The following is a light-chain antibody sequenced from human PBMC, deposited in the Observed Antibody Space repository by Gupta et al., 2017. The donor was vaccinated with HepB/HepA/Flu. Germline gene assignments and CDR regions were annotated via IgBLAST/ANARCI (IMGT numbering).Light chain of an antibody. V-gene: IGLV6-57*03. Sequence: FMLSQPRSVSGSPGRTIIISCTRSSGNIANNYLQWYQRRQGSAPTTVIYEDDQRPSGVPDRFSGTIDVSSNSASLTISGLQTEDEADYFCQSYDSGSHMVFCGGTKVTVL. J-gene: IGLJ3*02. CDR3: QSYDSGSHMV. CDR2: EDD. CDR1: SGNIANNY.